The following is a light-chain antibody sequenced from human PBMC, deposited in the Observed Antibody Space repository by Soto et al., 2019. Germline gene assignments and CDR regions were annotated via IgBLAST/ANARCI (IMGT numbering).Light chain of an antibody. CDR3: QQYNSYPYT. CDR1: QSISSW. CDR2: DAS. Sequence: DIQMTQSPSTLSASVGDIVTITCRASQSISSWLAWYQQKPGKAPKLLIYDASRLESGVPSRFSGSGSGTELTLTISSLQPDDFATYYCQQYNSYPYTFGQGTQLEIK. V-gene: IGKV1-5*01. J-gene: IGKJ2*01.